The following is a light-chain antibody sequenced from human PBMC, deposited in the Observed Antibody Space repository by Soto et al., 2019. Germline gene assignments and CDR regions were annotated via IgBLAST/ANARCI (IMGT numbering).Light chain of an antibody. V-gene: IGKV3-15*01. CDR1: QSLSTN. CDR2: RAS. J-gene: IGKJ1*01. CDR3: HQYNNWPPWT. Sequence: EIVMTQSPATLSVSPGERATLSCRASQSLSTNLAWYQQKPGQAPRLLIYRASTRATGIPARFSGSGSGTEFTLTISSLQSEDFAVYYRHQYNNWPPWTFGPGTKVDIK.